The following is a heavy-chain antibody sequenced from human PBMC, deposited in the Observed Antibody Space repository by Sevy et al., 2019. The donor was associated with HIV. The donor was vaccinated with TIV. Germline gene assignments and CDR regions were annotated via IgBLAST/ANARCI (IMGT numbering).Heavy chain of an antibody. V-gene: IGHV4-31*03. D-gene: IGHD3-10*01. CDR2: IYYSGST. CDR3: ARDQGFGFDP. J-gene: IGHJ5*02. CDR1: GGSISSGGCY. Sequence: SETLSLTCTVSGGSISSGGCYWNWIRQHPGKGLEWIGYIYYSGSTYYNPSLKSRVTISVDTSKNQFSLKLSSVTAADTAVYYCARDQGFGFDPWGQGTLVTVSS.